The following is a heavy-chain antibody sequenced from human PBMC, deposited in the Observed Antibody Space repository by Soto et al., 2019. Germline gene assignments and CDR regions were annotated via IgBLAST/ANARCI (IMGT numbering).Heavy chain of an antibody. Sequence: PSETLSLTCTVSGGSVNSDYYYWSWIRQPPGKGLEWVGYIFHIGRTNYNPSLKSRVTISIDASRNKFSLKLSSVTAADTAVFYCAREYRHSPEAFDLWGRRTLVAVCS. CDR3: AREYRHSPEAFDL. CDR2: IFHIGRT. V-gene: IGHV4-61*01. J-gene: IGHJ4*02. CDR1: GGSVNSDYYY. D-gene: IGHD1-26*01.